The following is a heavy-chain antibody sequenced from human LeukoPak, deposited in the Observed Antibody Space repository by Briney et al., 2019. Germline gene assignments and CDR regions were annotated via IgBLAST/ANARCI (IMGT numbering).Heavy chain of an antibody. CDR1: GFTFSSYG. CDR2: INGSGGST. V-gene: IGHV3-23*01. J-gene: IGHJ4*02. D-gene: IGHD3-10*01. CDR3: AKYVFSYGSGSYLAH. Sequence: GALRLSCAASGFTFSSYGMSWVRQAPGKGLEWVSDINGSGGSTYYADSVKGRFTISRDNSKNTLYLQMNSLRADDTAVYYCAKYVFSYGSGSYLAHWGQGTLVTVSS.